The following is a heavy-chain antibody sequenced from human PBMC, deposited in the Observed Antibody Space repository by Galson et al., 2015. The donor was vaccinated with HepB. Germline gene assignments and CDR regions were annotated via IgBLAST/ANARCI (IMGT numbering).Heavy chain of an antibody. CDR3: AKNRGSLEF. J-gene: IGHJ4*02. CDR2: IQKDGSER. V-gene: IGHV3-7*03. CDR1: GFTFSGFW. Sequence: SLRLSCAASGFTFSGFWVTWVRQAPGRGLEWVANIQKDGSERNYVDSVKGRFTISRDNAERSLYLQMNSLRADDTAVYYCAKNRGSLEFGGQGTLVTVSS. D-gene: IGHD7-27*01.